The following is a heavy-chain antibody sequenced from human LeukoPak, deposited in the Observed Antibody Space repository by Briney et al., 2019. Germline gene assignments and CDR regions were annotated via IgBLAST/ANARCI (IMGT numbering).Heavy chain of an antibody. D-gene: IGHD3-3*01. Sequence: PGGSLRLSCAAPGFTVSSNYMSWVRQAPGKGLEWVSVIYSGGSTYYADSVKGRFTISRDNSKNTLYLQMNSLRAEDTAVYYCARDHGFLEWFVDYWGQGTLVTVSS. CDR2: IYSGGST. V-gene: IGHV3-66*02. CDR3: ARDHGFLEWFVDY. CDR1: GFTVSSNY. J-gene: IGHJ4*02.